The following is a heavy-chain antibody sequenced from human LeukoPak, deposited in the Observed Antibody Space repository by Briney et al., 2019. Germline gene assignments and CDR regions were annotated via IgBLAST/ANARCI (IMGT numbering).Heavy chain of an antibody. Sequence: GGSLRLSCAASGFTFSTYAMHWFRQAPGKGLEWVAVMSYDGGTKYYADSVKGRFTISRDNSKNTLYLQLNSPRAEDTAVYYCMRGGTDDYWGQGTLVTVSS. J-gene: IGHJ4*02. CDR2: MSYDGGTK. CDR1: GFTFSTYA. V-gene: IGHV3-30*01. D-gene: IGHD3-16*01. CDR3: MRGGTDDY.